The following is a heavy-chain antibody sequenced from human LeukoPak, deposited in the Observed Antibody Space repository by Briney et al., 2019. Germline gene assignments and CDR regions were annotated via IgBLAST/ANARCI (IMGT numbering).Heavy chain of an antibody. J-gene: IGHJ3*02. D-gene: IGHD6-19*01. Sequence: GGSLRLSCAASGFTFSSDWMNWVRQVPGKGLEWVGRIKSTVDGGTTDAAAPVKGRFTVSRDDSENTLYLQMSSLRTEDTAVYYCTTGGNVIVAGTRAFDIWGHGTMVTVSS. CDR2: IKSTVDGGTT. CDR3: TTGGNVIVAGTRAFDI. V-gene: IGHV3-15*07. CDR1: GFTFSSDW.